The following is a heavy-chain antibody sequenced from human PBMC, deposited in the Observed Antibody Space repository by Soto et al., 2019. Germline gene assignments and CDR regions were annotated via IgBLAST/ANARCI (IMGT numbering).Heavy chain of an antibody. CDR2: IYYSGST. CDR1: GGSISSSSYY. Sequence: SETLSLTCTASGGSISSSSYYWGWIRQPPGKGLEWLGSIYYSGSTYYNPSLKSRVTTSVDTSRNRSSLKLSSVTAADTAVYTCARHSHRNCGGDCSDGMDVWGQGTTVTVSS. V-gene: IGHV4-39*01. D-gene: IGHD2-21*02. J-gene: IGHJ6*02. CDR3: ARHSHRNCGGDCSDGMDV.